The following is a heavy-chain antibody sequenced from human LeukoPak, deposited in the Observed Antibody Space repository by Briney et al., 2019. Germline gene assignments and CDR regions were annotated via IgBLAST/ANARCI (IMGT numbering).Heavy chain of an antibody. D-gene: IGHD6-13*01. Sequence: ASVKVSCKASGYTFTGSFIHWVRQAPGQGLEWMGWINPNSGGTNYAQRFQGRVTVTRDTSISTAYMEVGRLRSDDTAVYYCARELGYSSSWDFDWFDPWGQGTLVTVSS. V-gene: IGHV1-2*02. CDR1: GYTFTGSF. J-gene: IGHJ5*02. CDR2: INPNSGGT. CDR3: ARELGYSSSWDFDWFDP.